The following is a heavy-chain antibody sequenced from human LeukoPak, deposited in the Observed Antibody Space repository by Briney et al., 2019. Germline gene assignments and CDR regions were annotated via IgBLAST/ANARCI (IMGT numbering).Heavy chain of an antibody. CDR2: IRPDGDNK. CDR3: ARARRSGGITLIRGVKDRGWFDS. J-gene: IGHJ5*01. Sequence: GGSLRLSCAASGFTFSSYGMHWVRQAPGKGLEWMAFIRPDGDNKCYAGSVKGRFTISRDNSKNTLYLQMNSLRAEDTAVHYCARARRSGGITLIRGVKDRGWFDSWGQGTLVTVSS. D-gene: IGHD3-10*01. V-gene: IGHV3-30*02. CDR1: GFTFSSYG.